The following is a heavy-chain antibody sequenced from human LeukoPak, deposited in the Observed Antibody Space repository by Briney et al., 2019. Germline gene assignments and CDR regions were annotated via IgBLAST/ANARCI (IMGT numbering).Heavy chain of an antibody. CDR1: GFTFGSFW. D-gene: IGHD6-13*01. V-gene: IGHV3-74*01. Sequence: GGSLRLSCAASGFTFGSFWMHWVRQVPGKGLVWVSRISNDGSTTSYADSVKGRFTISRDNAKNSLYLQMNSLRAEDTAVYHCGDVGSGFYHSAAAGTFDYWGQGSLVAVSS. CDR2: ISNDGSTT. J-gene: IGHJ4*02. CDR3: GDVGSGFYHSAAAGTFDY.